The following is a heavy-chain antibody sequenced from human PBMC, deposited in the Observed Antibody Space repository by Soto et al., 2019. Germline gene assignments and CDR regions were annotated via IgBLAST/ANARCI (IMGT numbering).Heavy chain of an antibody. V-gene: IGHV3-23*01. CDR1: GFTFHSHA. Sequence: EVQLLESGGGLVQPGGSLRLSCAASGFTFHSHAMSWVRQAPGKGLEWVSTIRGSDNGAYYADSVKGRFTISRDNPQNTLYLQMNSLRADDTAVYYCTKGRSAAGVHFEYWGQGTLVTVSS. CDR2: IRGSDNGA. J-gene: IGHJ4*02. CDR3: TKGRSAAGVHFEY. D-gene: IGHD6-13*01.